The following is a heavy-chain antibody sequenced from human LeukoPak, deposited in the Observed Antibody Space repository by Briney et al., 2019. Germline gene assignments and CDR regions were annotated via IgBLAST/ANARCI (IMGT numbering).Heavy chain of an antibody. Sequence: SETLSLTCAVYGGSFSGYYWSWIRQPPGKGLEWIGEINHSGSTNYNPSLKRRVTISVDTSKNQFSLKLSSVTAADTAVYYCARGHYSSDRYFDLWGRGTLVTVSS. CDR3: ARGHYSSDRYFDL. J-gene: IGHJ2*01. CDR2: INHSGST. CDR1: GGSFSGYY. D-gene: IGHD6-25*01. V-gene: IGHV4-34*01.